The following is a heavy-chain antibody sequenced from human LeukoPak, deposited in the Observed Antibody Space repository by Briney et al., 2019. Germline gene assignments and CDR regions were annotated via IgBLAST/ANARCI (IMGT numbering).Heavy chain of an antibody. CDR3: ARDSDYDFWSGYYGMDV. D-gene: IGHD3-3*01. V-gene: IGHV3-30-3*01. CDR1: GFTFSSYA. CDR2: ISYDGSNK. J-gene: IGHJ6*02. Sequence: GGSLRLSCAASGFTFSSYAMHWVRQAPGNGLEWVAVISYDGSNKYYADSVKGRFTISRDNSKNTLYLQMNSLRAEDTAVYYCARDSDYDFWSGYYGMDVWGQGTTVTVSS.